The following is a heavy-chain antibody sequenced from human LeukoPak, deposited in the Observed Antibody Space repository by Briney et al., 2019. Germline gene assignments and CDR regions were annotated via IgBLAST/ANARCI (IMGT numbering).Heavy chain of an antibody. D-gene: IGHD3-3*01. CDR2: INPNCGGT. Sequence: ASVKVSCKASGYTFTGYYMHWVRQAPGQGLEWMGWINPNCGGTNYAQKFQGRVTMTRDTSISTAYMELSRLRSDDTAVYYCARDAQFLEWLLTSISYYFDYWGQGTLVTVSS. V-gene: IGHV1-2*02. CDR1: GYTFTGYY. J-gene: IGHJ4*02. CDR3: ARDAQFLEWLLTSISYYFDY.